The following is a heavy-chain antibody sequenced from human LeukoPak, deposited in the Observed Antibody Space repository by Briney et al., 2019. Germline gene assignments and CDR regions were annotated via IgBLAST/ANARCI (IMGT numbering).Heavy chain of an antibody. CDR1: GFTFSPYW. CDR2: ISSSSSYI. V-gene: IGHV3-21*01. Sequence: GGSLRLSCAASGFTFSPYWIHWVRQAPGKGLEWVSSISSSSSYIYYADSVKGRFTISRDNAKNSLYLQMNSLRAEDTAVYYCARDLRAAQSGYYYYYMDVWGKGTTVTVSS. J-gene: IGHJ6*03. CDR3: ARDLRAAQSGYYYYYMDV. D-gene: IGHD6-13*01.